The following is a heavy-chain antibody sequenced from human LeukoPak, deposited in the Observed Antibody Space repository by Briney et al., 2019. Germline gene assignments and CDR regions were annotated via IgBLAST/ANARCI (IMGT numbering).Heavy chain of an antibody. CDR3: SKETRITIVRGPIHHAFDI. J-gene: IGHJ3*02. CDR2: IYYSGST. V-gene: IGHV4-59*01. D-gene: IGHD3-10*01. Sequence: SETLSLTCTVYGGSISSYYWSWIRQPPGKGLEWIGYIYYSGSTNYNPSLKSRVTISVDTSKNQFSLQLSSEPAGDSAVDYCSKETRITIVRGPIHHAFDIWGQGTMVTVSS. CDR1: GGSISSYY.